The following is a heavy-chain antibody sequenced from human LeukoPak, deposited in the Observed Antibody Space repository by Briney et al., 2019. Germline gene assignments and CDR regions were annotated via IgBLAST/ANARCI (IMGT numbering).Heavy chain of an antibody. Sequence: SVKVSCKASGGTFSSYAISWVRQAPGQGLEWMGRIIPILGIANYAQKFQGRVTITADKSTSTAYMELSSLRSEDTAVYYCAREYYDILTGYPRPFDYWGQGTLVTVSS. CDR3: AREYYDILTGYPRPFDY. CDR1: GGTFSSYA. D-gene: IGHD3-9*01. V-gene: IGHV1-69*04. CDR2: IIPILGIA. J-gene: IGHJ4*02.